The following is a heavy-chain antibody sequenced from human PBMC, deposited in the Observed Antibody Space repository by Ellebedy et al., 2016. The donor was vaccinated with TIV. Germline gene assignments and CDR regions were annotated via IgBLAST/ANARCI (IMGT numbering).Heavy chain of an antibody. J-gene: IGHJ4*02. CDR1: GSSISTGYY. CDR3: TKTRGWLQPDFHY. CDR2: IHYTGTT. Sequence: MPSETLSLTCTVSGSSISTGYYWGWIRQPPGKGLEWSGYIHYTGTTNYNPSLKSRVTISLDTSKNQFSLNLNSVTAADTAVYYCTKTRGWLQPDFHYWGQGSLVTVSS. V-gene: IGHV4-61*01. D-gene: IGHD5-24*01.